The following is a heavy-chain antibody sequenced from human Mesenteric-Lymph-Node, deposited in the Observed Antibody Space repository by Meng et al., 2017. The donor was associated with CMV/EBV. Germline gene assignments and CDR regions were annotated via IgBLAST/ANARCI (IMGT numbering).Heavy chain of an antibody. CDR1: GFTVSPNY. CDR2: IYSVSIT. V-gene: IGHV3-66*01. Sequence: SCSSSGFTVSPNYIGWVRQSPAMGLWWVSVIYSVSITYCADSVKGRFIISRDNSRNTLYLLMTSLRAYATAVYYCAGGIDYGDYFDFWGRGTLVTVSS. J-gene: IGHJ4*02. D-gene: IGHD4-17*01. CDR3: AGGIDYGDYFDF.